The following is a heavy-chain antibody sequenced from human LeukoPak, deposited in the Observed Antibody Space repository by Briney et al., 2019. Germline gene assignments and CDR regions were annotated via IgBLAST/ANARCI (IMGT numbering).Heavy chain of an antibody. CDR3: ARQTPRDGYNYYY. V-gene: IGHV4-39*01. Sequence: PSETLSLTCTVSGGSISSSSYYWGWIRQPPGKGLEWIGSIYYSGSTYYNPSLKSRVTISVDTSENQFSLKLSSVTAADTVVYYCARQTPRDGYNYYYWGQGTLVTVSS. CDR2: IYYSGST. J-gene: IGHJ4*02. CDR1: GGSISSSSYY. D-gene: IGHD5-24*01.